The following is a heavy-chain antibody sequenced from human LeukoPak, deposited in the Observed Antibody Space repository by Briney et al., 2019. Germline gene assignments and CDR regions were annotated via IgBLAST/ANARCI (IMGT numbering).Heavy chain of an antibody. CDR2: ISYDGSNK. D-gene: IGHD4-17*01. CDR3: ARECYGEYYFDY. Sequence: PGGSLRLSCAASGFTFRSYAMHWVRQAPGKGLGWVAVISYDGSNKYYADSVKGRFTISRDNSKNTLYVQMNSLRAEDTAMYYCARECYGEYYFDYWGQGTLVTVSS. J-gene: IGHJ4*02. CDR1: GFTFRSYA. V-gene: IGHV3-30-3*01.